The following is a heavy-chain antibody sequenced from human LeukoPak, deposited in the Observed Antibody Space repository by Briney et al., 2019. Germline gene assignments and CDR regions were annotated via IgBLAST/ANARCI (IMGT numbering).Heavy chain of an antibody. V-gene: IGHV3-11*06. CDR2: ISSKGDHT. CDR1: QFTFSDHY. CDR3: ARGFYFSMTELYYLDL. D-gene: IGHD2-8*01. J-gene: IGHJ2*01. Sequence: EGSLRLSCAVSQFTFSDHYMSWIRQAPGKGLEWLSSISSKGDHTNYADSAKGRFTISRDNAKNSLYLQMNSLRVEDSAVYYCARGFYFSMTELYYLDLWGRGTLVTVSS.